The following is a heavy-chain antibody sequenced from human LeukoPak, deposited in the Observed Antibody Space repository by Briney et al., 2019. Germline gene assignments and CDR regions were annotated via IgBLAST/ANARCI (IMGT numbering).Heavy chain of an antibody. V-gene: IGHV3-33*01. Sequence: GGSLRLSCAASGFTFSSYGVHWVRQAPGKGLEWVAVIWYDGSNKYYADSVKGRFTISRDNSKNTLYLQMNSLRAEDTAVYYCARDSSSGQFDYWGQGTLVTVSS. CDR3: ARDSSSGQFDY. J-gene: IGHJ4*02. CDR1: GFTFSSYG. D-gene: IGHD6-13*01. CDR2: IWYDGSNK.